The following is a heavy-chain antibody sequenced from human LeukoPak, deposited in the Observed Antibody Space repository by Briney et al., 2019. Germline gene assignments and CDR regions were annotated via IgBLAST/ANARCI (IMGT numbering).Heavy chain of an antibody. V-gene: IGHV3-33*01. CDR1: GFTFSNYG. D-gene: IGHD3-22*01. Sequence: GGSLRLSRAASGFTFSNYGMHWVRQVPGKGLEWVAAIWFDGIRKYYADSVKGRLTISRDNSKNTLYQQMNSLRAEDTAVYYCARDLEDSSPFGAFDMWGQGTMVTVSS. CDR2: IWFDGIRK. CDR3: ARDLEDSSPFGAFDM. J-gene: IGHJ3*02.